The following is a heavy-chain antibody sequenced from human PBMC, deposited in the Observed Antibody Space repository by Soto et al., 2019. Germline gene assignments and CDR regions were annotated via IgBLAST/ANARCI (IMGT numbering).Heavy chain of an antibody. V-gene: IGHV4-59*01. Sequence: QVQLQESGPGLLKPSETLSLTCTVSGGSISSYFYIWVRQPPGKGLEWIGSVYYTGTTDYNPSLKRRSTLTVDKSKNQFPLNLRSVTAADTAVYYCARDLAAVPRAFDYWGRGTLVTVSS. D-gene: IGHD6-13*01. J-gene: IGHJ4*02. CDR3: ARDLAAVPRAFDY. CDR1: GGSISSYF. CDR2: VYYTGTT.